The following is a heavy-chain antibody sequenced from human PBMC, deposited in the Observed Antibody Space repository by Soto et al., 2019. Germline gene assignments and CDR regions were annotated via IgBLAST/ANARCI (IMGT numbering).Heavy chain of an antibody. CDR3: ARKYSYGSGTYLFYFDS. V-gene: IGHV3-23*01. Sequence: EVQLLESGGALVQPGGSLRLSCAASGFTFSNYAMSWVRQAPGKGLDWISTITYSGGTTHYADSVKGRFTVSRDNSKNTLYLQVNSLRADDTAVYYCARKYSYGSGTYLFYFDSWGQGTLVTVSS. CDR1: GFTFSNYA. CDR2: ITYSGGTT. J-gene: IGHJ4*02. D-gene: IGHD3-10*01.